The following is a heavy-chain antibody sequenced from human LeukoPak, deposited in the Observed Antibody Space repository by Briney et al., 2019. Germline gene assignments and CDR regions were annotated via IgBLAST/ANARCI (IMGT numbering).Heavy chain of an antibody. CDR2: IYYSGST. V-gene: IGHV4-59*08. Sequence: SETLSLTCNVPGGSISSYYWSWIRQPPGKGLEWIGYIYYSGSTNYNPSLKSRVTISVDTSKNQFSLKLTSVTAADTAMYYCARHPRASDPFDIWGQGTIVTVSS. CDR3: ARHPRASDPFDI. CDR1: GGSISSYY. J-gene: IGHJ3*02.